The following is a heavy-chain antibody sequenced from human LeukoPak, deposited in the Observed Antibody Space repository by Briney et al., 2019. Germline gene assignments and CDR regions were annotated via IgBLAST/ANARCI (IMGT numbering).Heavy chain of an antibody. D-gene: IGHD3-16*01. CDR3: SRAGGVAVAGDY. J-gene: IGHJ4*02. CDR1: GYTFTSYD. CDR2: MNPNSGNT. Sequence: ASVKVSCKASGYTFTSYDINWVRQATGQGLEWMGWMNPNSGNTGYAQKFQGRVTMTRNTSISTAYMELSSLRSEDTAIYYCSRAGGVAVAGDYWGQGTLVSVSS. V-gene: IGHV1-8*01.